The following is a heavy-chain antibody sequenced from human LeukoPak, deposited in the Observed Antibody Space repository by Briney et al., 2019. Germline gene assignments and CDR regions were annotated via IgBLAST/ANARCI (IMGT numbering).Heavy chain of an antibody. CDR2: IIYSGST. D-gene: IGHD1-1*01. Sequence: SETLSLTCAVYGGPLCGYYWSCIPQPPGGGVECVGDIIYSGSTNYNPALKSPVTISVDTSTNQFSLKLSSVTAAGTAVYYCVSPTFTETGTTGAFDPWGERTLVSASS. J-gene: IGHJ5*02. V-gene: IGHV4-34*12. CDR1: GGPLCGYY. CDR3: VSPTFTETGTTGAFDP.